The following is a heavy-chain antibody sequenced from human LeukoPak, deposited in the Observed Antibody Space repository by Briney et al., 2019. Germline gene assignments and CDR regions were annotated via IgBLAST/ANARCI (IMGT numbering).Heavy chain of an antibody. CDR2: AYYSGHT. Sequence: SETLSLTCTVSGGSISDNYWSWIRQPPGKGLEWIGYAYYSGHTNYNPSLKSRVTISVDTSKNQFSLKLSSVTAADTAVYYCARRYSSSLGGFDIWGQGTMVTVSS. CDR3: ARRYSSSLGGFDI. J-gene: IGHJ3*02. D-gene: IGHD6-13*01. V-gene: IGHV4-59*08. CDR1: GGSISDNY.